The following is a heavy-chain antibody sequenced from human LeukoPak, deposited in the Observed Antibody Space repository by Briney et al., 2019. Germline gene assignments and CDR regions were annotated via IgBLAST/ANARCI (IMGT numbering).Heavy chain of an antibody. CDR2: IRYDGSNK. V-gene: IGHV3-30*02. J-gene: IGHJ4*02. Sequence: GGSLRLSCAASGFTFSSYGMHWVRQAPGKGLEWVAFIRYDGSNKYYADSVKGRFTISRDNSKNTLYLQMNSLRAEDMAVYYCXXXXXXXGVCYKRFDYWGQGTLVTVSS. D-gene: IGHD2-8*01. CDR1: GFTFSSYG. CDR3: XXXXXXXGVCYKRFDY.